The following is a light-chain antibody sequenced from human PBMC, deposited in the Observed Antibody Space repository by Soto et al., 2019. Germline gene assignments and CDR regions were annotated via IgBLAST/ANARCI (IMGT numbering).Light chain of an antibody. J-gene: IGLJ1*01. Sequence: QSALTQPASVSGSPGQSITISCTGTSSDVGSYNLVSWYPQHPGKAPKLMIYEGSKRPSGVSNRFSGSKSGNTASLTISGLQAEDEADYYCCSYAGSSTLYVFGTGTKLTVL. CDR2: EGS. V-gene: IGLV2-23*01. CDR3: CSYAGSSTLYV. CDR1: SSDVGSYNL.